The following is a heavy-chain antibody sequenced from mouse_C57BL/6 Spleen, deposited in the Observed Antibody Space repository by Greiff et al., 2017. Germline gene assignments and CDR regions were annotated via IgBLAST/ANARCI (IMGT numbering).Heavy chain of an antibody. V-gene: IGHV1-69*01. CDR2: IDPSDSYT. D-gene: IGHD3-3*01. J-gene: IGHJ2*01. CDR3: ATGTDRFDY. CDR1: GYTFTSYW. Sequence: QVQLQQPGAELVMPGASVKLSCKASGYTFTSYWMHWVKQRPGQGLEWIGEIDPSDSYTNYNQKFKGKSTLTVDKSSSTAYMQLSSLTSEDSAVYYCATGTDRFDYWGQGTTLTVSS.